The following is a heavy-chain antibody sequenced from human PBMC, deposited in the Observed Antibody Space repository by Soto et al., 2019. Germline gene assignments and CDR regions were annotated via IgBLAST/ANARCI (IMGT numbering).Heavy chain of an antibody. J-gene: IGHJ5*02. CDR3: ATDAHSCSSGVCLLHLVDP. D-gene: IGHD2-8*01. CDR1: GFTFSSYG. V-gene: IGHV3-30*03. Sequence: QVQLVESGGGVVQPGRSLRLSCAASGFTFSSYGMHWVRQAPGKGLEWVAVISYDGNNKYYADSVKGRFTISRDDSKNTVYLEMNSLRNEDTAVYSCATDAHSCSSGVCLLHLVDPWGQGTLVTVSS. CDR2: ISYDGNNK.